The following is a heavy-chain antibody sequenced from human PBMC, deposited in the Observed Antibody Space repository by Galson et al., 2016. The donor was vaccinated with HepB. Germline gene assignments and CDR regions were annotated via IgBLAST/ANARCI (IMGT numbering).Heavy chain of an antibody. J-gene: IGHJ5*02. V-gene: IGHV1-2*02. D-gene: IGHD6-19*01. Sequence: SVKVSCKASGYTFNDYYMHWVRQAPGQGLEWMGWINPRSGGTRFAQKFQGRVTMTRDTSLTTVFLELSSLRSDDTAVYYCARGPYSSGWYPFDPWGQGTLVTVSS. CDR3: ARGPYSSGWYPFDP. CDR2: INPRSGGT. CDR1: GYTFNDYY.